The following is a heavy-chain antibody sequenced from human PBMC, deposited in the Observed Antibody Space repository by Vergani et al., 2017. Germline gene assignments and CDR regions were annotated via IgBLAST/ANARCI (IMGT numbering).Heavy chain of an antibody. V-gene: IGHV3-30*02. CDR1: GFTLSNYD. CDR2: IQFVGSNQ. Sequence: QVQLVESGGGVVQRGGSLRLSCATSGFTLSNYDMQWISQRAGKGLEFVSFIQFVGSNQYYADSVKGRFTLSRDFSKNTLYVQMNSLRTDDTATYYCAKHFRGWGIDYWGQGTQVIVSS. CDR3: AKHFRGWGIDY. D-gene: IGHD3-16*01. J-gene: IGHJ4*02.